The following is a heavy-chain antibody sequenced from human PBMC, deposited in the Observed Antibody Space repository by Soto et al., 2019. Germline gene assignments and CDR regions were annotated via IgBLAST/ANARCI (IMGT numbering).Heavy chain of an antibody. J-gene: IGHJ6*02. CDR1: GYTFTIYY. CDR3: ARGGRHSDYYYYYGMDV. Sequence: ASVKVSCKAFGYTFTIYYIHWVRQAPGQGLEWMGVINTSGGSPTYAQKFQDRVTMTRDTSTSTIYMELSSLRSEDTAVYYCARGGRHSDYYYYYGMDVWGQGTTVTVSS. D-gene: IGHD6-25*01. CDR2: INTSGGSP. V-gene: IGHV1-46*01.